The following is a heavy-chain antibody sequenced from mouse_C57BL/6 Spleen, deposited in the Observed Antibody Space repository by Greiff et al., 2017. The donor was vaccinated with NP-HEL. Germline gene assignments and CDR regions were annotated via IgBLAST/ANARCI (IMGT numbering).Heavy chain of an antibody. CDR3: ARDYSGSSRYFDY. J-gene: IGHJ2*01. CDR2: IYPGSGST. D-gene: IGHD1-1*01. V-gene: IGHV1-55*01. CDR1: GYTFTSYW. Sequence: QVQLQQPGAELVKPGASVKMSCKASGYTFTSYWITWVKQRPGQGLEWIGDIYPGSGSTNYNEKFKSKATLTVDTSPSTSYLQLSSLTSEDSAVYYCARDYSGSSRYFDYWGQGTTLTVSS.